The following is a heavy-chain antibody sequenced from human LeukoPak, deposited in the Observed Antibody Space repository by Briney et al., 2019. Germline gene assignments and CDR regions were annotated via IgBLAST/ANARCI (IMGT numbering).Heavy chain of an antibody. J-gene: IGHJ5*02. CDR1: GGSIRSHS. CDR3: ARDIGGDTDGRPSYWFAP. V-gene: IGHV4-59*11. Sequence: SETLSLTCTVSGGSIRSHSWHWIRQSPGKGLEWIGSINYFGTTTYKPSLKSRVTLSVDTSKNQFSLKLTSVTAADTAVYYCARDIGGDTDGRPSYWFAPWGQGTLVTVSS. D-gene: IGHD1-1*01. CDR2: INYFGTT.